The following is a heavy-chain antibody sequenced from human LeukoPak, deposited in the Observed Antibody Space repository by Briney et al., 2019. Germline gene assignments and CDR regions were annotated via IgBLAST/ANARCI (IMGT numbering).Heavy chain of an antibody. CDR3: ARGRGGYVIDS. V-gene: IGHV4-59*08. CDR2: IYYSGST. J-gene: IGHJ4*02. D-gene: IGHD5-12*01. Sequence: SETLSLTCTVSGGSISSYYWSWIRQPPGKGQEWIGYIYYSGSTHYNPSLKSRVTISVDTSKNQFSLKLSSVTAADTAVYYCARGRGGYVIDSWGQGTLVTVSS. CDR1: GGSISSYY.